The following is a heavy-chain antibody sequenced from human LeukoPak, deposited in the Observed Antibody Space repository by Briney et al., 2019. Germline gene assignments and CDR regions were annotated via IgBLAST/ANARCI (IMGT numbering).Heavy chain of an antibody. CDR2: IYTSGST. CDR3: AREPAARFITMIRGVIRRNNWFDP. V-gene: IGHV4-61*02. D-gene: IGHD3-10*01. Sequence: SQTLSLTCTVSGGSISSGSYYWSWIRQPAGKGLEWIGRIYTSGSTNYNPSLKSRVTISVDTSKNQFSLKLSSVTAADTAVYYCAREPAARFITMIRGVIRRNNWFDPWGQGTLVTVSS. J-gene: IGHJ5*02. CDR1: GGSISSGSYY.